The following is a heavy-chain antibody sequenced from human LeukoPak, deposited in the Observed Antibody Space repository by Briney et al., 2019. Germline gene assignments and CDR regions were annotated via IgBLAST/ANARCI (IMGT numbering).Heavy chain of an antibody. CDR2: INPNSGDT. CDR3: ARVALAVAGRNYYYGMDV. Sequence: ASVKVSCKASGYTFTGYYMHWVRQAPGQGLEWMGWINPNSGDTNYAQKFQGWVTMTRDTSISTAYMELSRLRSDDTAVYYCARVALAVAGRNYYYGMDVWGQGTTVTVPS. CDR1: GYTFTGYY. J-gene: IGHJ6*02. D-gene: IGHD6-19*01. V-gene: IGHV1-2*04.